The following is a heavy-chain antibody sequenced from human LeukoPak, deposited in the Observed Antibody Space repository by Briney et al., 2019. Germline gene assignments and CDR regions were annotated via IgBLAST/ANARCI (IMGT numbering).Heavy chain of an antibody. CDR3: AKDGVWGTFDY. CDR2: ISYDGSNK. Sequence: LTGGSLRLSCAASGFTFSSYGMHWVRQAPGKGLEWVAVISYDGSNKYYADSVKGRLTISRDNSKNTLYLQMNSLRAEDTAVYYCAKDGVWGTFDYWGQGTLVTVSS. CDR1: GFTFSSYG. J-gene: IGHJ4*02. V-gene: IGHV3-30*18. D-gene: IGHD3-16*01.